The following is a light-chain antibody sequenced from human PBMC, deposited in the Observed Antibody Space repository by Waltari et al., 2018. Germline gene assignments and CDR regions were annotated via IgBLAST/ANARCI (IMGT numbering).Light chain of an antibody. CDR3: QQYYSIALD. Sequence: IQMTQSPSSLSASVGDRVTITCRASQDIRNSLAWYQHKPGKAPKVLVYAASRLENGVPSRCSGSGSGSDYTLSISSLQPEDFATYYCQQYYSIALDFGGGTKVDI. CDR1: QDIRNS. V-gene: IGKV1-NL1*01. CDR2: AAS. J-gene: IGKJ4*01.